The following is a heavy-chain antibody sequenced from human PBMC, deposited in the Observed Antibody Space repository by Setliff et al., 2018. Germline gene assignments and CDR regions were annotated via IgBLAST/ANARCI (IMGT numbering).Heavy chain of an antibody. Sequence: GGSLRLSCAASGFTFSTYSMSWVRQAPGRGLEWVSGISATGSNTYYADSVKGRFTISRDNSENTLLLQMSSLRADDTAVYYCARERAYDGMHYYGMDVWGQGTTVTVSS. CDR3: ARERAYDGMHYYGMDV. CDR2: ISATGSNT. D-gene: IGHD3-22*01. J-gene: IGHJ6*01. V-gene: IGHV3-23*01. CDR1: GFTFSTYS.